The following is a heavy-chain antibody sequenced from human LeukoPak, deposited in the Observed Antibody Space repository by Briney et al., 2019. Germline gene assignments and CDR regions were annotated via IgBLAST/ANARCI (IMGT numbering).Heavy chain of an antibody. D-gene: IGHD5-12*01. Sequence: ASVKVSCKVSGYTLTELSMHWVRQAPGKGLEWXXGFDPEDGETIYAQKFQGRVTMTEDTSTDTAYMELSSLRSEDTAVYYCATEMGGYDYNWFDPWGQGTLVTVSS. J-gene: IGHJ5*02. V-gene: IGHV1-24*01. CDR1: GYTLTELS. CDR2: FDPEDGET. CDR3: ATEMGGYDYNWFDP.